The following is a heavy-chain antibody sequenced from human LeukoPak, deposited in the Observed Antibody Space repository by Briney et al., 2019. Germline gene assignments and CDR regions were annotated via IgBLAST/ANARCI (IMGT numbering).Heavy chain of an antibody. CDR3: ARVDIVVVVADY. CDR1: GGSISSGDYY. J-gene: IGHJ4*02. D-gene: IGHD2-15*01. V-gene: IGHV4-30-4*01. CDR2: IYYSGST. Sequence: SETLSLTRTVSGGSISSGDYYWSWIRQPPGKGLEWIGYIYYSGSTYYNPSLKSRVTISVDTSKNRFSLKLSSVTAADTAVYYCARVDIVVVVADYWGQGTLVTVSS.